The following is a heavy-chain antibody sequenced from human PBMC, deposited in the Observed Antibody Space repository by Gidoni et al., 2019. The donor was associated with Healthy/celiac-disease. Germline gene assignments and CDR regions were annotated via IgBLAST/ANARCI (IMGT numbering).Heavy chain of an antibody. Sequence: EVQLVESGGGLVKPGGSLRLSCAASGFTFSSYSMNWVRQAPGKGLEWVSSISSSSSYIYYADSVKGRFTISRDNAKNSLYLQMNSLRAEDTAVYYCARIGDERFTPFYYFDYWGQGTLVTVSS. CDR1: GFTFSSYS. V-gene: IGHV3-21*01. CDR3: ARIGDERFTPFYYFDY. CDR2: ISSSSSYI. J-gene: IGHJ4*02.